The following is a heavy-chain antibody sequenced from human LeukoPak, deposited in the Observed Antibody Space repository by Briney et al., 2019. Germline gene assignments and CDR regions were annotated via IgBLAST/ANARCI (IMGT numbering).Heavy chain of an antibody. CDR2: ISSSSSTI. Sequence: GGSLRLSCAASGFTFSSYSMNWVRQAPGKGLEWVSYISSSSSTICYADSVKGRSTISRDNAKNSLYLQMNSLRAEDTAVYYCAREPRREFDYWGQGTLVTVSS. CDR3: AREPRREFDY. CDR1: GFTFSSYS. V-gene: IGHV3-48*01. J-gene: IGHJ4*02.